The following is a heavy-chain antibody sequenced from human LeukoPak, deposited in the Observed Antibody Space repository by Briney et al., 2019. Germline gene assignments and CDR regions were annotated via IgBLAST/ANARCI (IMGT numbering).Heavy chain of an antibody. D-gene: IGHD1-26*01. J-gene: IGHJ4*02. CDR1: GFTFSSYA. Sequence: PGGSLRLSCVASGFTFSSYAMSWVRQAPGKGLEWVSAISGSGGSTYYADSVKGRFTISRDNSKNTLYLQMNSLRAEDTAVYYCAKVGSLVPIFDYWGQGTLVTVSS. CDR2: ISGSGGST. CDR3: AKVGSLVPIFDY. V-gene: IGHV3-23*01.